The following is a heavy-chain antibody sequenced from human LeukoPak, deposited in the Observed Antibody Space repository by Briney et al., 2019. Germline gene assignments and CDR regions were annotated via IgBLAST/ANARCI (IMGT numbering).Heavy chain of an antibody. J-gene: IGHJ2*01. Sequence: SETLSLTCAVYGGSFSGYYWSWIRQPPGKGLEWIGEINHSGSTNYNPSLKSRVTISVDTSKNQFSLKLSSVTAADTAVYYCARLSRSSKSSTVTTPRIGHGPYRYFDLWGRGTLVTVSS. CDR2: INHSGST. D-gene: IGHD4-17*01. V-gene: IGHV4-34*01. CDR3: ARLSRSSKSSTVTTPRIGHGPYRYFDL. CDR1: GGSFSGYY.